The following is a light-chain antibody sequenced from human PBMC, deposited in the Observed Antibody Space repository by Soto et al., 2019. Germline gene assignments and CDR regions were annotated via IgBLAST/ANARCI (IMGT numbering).Light chain of an antibody. V-gene: IGKV1-5*03. CDR3: QHYNSYSEA. J-gene: IGKJ1*01. CDR2: KAS. CDR1: QTISSW. Sequence: DIQMTQSPSTLSGSVRYRVTITCRASQTISSWLAWYQQKPGKAPKLLIYKASTLKSGVPSRFSGSGSGTEFTLTISSLQPDDFATYYCQHYNSYSEAFGQGTKVDI.